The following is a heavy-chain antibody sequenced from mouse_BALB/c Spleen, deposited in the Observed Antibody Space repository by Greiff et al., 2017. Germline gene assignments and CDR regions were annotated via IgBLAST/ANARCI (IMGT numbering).Heavy chain of an antibody. D-gene: IGHD1-2*01. CDR2: IWSGGST. V-gene: IGHV2-4-1*01. CDR1: GFSLTSYG. CDR3: ARNRDYYGYGYAMDY. Sequence: QLQESGPGLVQPSQSLSITCTVSGFSLTSYGVHWVRQSPGKGLEWLGVIWSGGSTDYNAAFISRLSISKDNSKSQVFFKMNSLQADDTAIYYCARNRDYYGYGYAMDYWGQGTSVTVSS. J-gene: IGHJ4*01.